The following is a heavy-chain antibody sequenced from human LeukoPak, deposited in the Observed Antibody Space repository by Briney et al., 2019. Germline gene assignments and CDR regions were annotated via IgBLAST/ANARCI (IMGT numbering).Heavy chain of an antibody. D-gene: IGHD3-22*01. CDR2: ARNKANSHTT. V-gene: IGHV3-72*01. J-gene: IGHJ4*02. CDR3: ARRGFSDSRGYYPDFDY. CDR1: GFTFSDYY. Sequence: GGSLRLPCVASGFTFSDYYMDWVRQAPGKGLEWVGRARNKANSHTTEYAASVKGRFIISRDDSKSSLYLQMNSLKTEDTAVYFCARRGFSDSRGYYPDFDYWGRGTLVTVSS.